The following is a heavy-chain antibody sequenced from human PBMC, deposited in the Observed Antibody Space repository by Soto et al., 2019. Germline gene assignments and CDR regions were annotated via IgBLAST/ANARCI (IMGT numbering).Heavy chain of an antibody. CDR3: AATRLGFCSGGSCYPYYFDY. CDR1: GFTFTSSA. V-gene: IGHV1-58*02. Sequence: SVKASCKASGFTFTSSAIQWVRQARGQRLEWIGWIVVGSGNTNYAQKFQERVTITRDMSTSTAYMELSSLRSEDTAVYYCAATRLGFCSGGSCYPYYFDYWGQGTLVTVSS. D-gene: IGHD2-15*01. CDR2: IVVGSGNT. J-gene: IGHJ4*02.